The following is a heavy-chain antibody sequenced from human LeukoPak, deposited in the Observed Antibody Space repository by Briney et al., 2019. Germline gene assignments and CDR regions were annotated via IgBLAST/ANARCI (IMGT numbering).Heavy chain of an antibody. CDR3: ARDLDSSGYFDY. J-gene: IGHJ4*02. CDR1: GYTFTGYY. V-gene: IGHV1-2*02. Sequence: EASVKVSCKASGYTFTGYYMHWVRQAPGQGLEWMGWINPNSGGTNYAQKFQGRVTMTRDTSISTAYMELSRLRSEDTAVYYCARDLDSSGYFDYWGQGTLVTVSS. CDR2: INPNSGGT. D-gene: IGHD3-22*01.